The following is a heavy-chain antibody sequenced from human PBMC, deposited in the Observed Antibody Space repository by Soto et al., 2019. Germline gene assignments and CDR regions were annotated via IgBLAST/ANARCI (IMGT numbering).Heavy chain of an antibody. J-gene: IGHJ4*02. V-gene: IGHV3-23*01. Sequence: EVQLLESGGGLIQSGGSLRLSCAASGLILSSYAMGWVRQAPGKGLEWVSSISGSGGYTYYADSVKGRFTVSRDKSKNTLYLQMNSLRAEDTAVYYCAKDLSACFPPNYYFDYWGQGTQVTVSS. CDR3: AKDLSACFPPNYYFDY. CDR2: ISGSGGYT. CDR1: GLILSSYA. D-gene: IGHD3-16*01.